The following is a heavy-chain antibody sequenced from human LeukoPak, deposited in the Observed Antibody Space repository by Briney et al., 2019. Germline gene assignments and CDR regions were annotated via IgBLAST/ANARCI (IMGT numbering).Heavy chain of an antibody. J-gene: IGHJ4*02. Sequence: GASVKVSCKASGYTFTSYYMHWVRQAPGQGLEWMGWINPNSGGTNYAQKFQGRVTMTRDTSISTAYMELSRLRSDDAALYYCASGARYCGGDSCYGPFGYWGQGTLVTVSS. V-gene: IGHV1-2*02. CDR3: ASGARYCGGDSCYGPFGY. CDR1: GYTFTSYY. D-gene: IGHD2-15*01. CDR2: INPNSGGT.